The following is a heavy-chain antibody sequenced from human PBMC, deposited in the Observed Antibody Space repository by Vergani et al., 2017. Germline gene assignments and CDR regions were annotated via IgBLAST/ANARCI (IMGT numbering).Heavy chain of an antibody. Sequence: QVQLVQSGAEVKKPGSSVKVSCKASGGTFSSYAISWVRQAPGQGLEWMGRIIPICGIANYAQKFQGRVTITADESTSTAYMKLSSLRSEDTAVYYCASLYGSGKRWNAFDIWGQGTMVTVSS. V-gene: IGHV1-69*13. CDR3: ASLYGSGKRWNAFDI. J-gene: IGHJ3*02. D-gene: IGHD3-10*01. CDR1: GGTFSSYA. CDR2: IIPICGIA.